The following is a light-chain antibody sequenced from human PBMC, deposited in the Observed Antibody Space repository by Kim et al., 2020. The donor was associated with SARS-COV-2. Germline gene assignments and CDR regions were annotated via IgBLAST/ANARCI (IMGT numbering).Light chain of an antibody. CDR2: GRN. J-gene: IGLJ2*01. CDR1: SLRSYY. V-gene: IGLV3-19*01. CDR3: NSRGSSSNVL. Sequence: SSELTQDPAVSVAVGQTVKITCRGDSLRSYYASWYQQRPGLAPRLVIYGRNNRPSGIPDRLSGSASGNTASLTITGAQAEDEADYYCNSRGSSSNVLFGGGTQLTVL.